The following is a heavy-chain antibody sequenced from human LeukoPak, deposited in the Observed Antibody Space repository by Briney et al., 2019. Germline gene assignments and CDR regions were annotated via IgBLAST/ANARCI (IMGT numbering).Heavy chain of an antibody. J-gene: IGHJ4*02. CDR1: GFTFSSYW. V-gene: IGHV3-7*01. CDR2: IKQDGSEK. Sequence: GGSLRLSCVASGFTFSSYWMSWVRQAPGKGLEWVANIKQDGSEKYYVDSVKGRFTISRDNAKNSLYLQMNSLRAEDTAVYYCARDGGLLWFGELYLPLDYWGQGTLVTVSS. CDR3: ARDGGLLWFGELYLPLDY. D-gene: IGHD3-10*01.